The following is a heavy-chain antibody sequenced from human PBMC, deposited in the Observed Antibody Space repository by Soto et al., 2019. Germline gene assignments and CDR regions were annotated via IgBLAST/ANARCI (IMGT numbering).Heavy chain of an antibody. CDR3: ARTTTVSGTPEFDY. CDR1: GYTFSSYA. D-gene: IGHD6-19*01. V-gene: IGHV1-69*13. J-gene: IGHJ4*02. CDR2: IIPIFGTA. Sequence: GASVKVSCKASGYTFSSYAISWVRQAPGQGLEWMGGIIPIFGTANYAQKFQGRVTITADESTSTAYMELSSLRAEDTAVYYCARTTTVSGTPEFDYWGQGTLVTVSS.